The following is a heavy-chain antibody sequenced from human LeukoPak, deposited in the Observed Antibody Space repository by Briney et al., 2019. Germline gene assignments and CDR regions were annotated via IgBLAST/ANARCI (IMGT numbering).Heavy chain of an antibody. CDR1: GFTFSSYW. CDR3: AKDLLGGWYVLSYY. V-gene: IGHV3-7*03. J-gene: IGHJ4*02. D-gene: IGHD6-19*01. Sequence: GGSLRLSCAASGFTFSSYWMTWVRQFPGKGLEWVANIRADGREVFYVDSVKGRFTISRDNSKNTLYLQMNSLRAEDTAVYYCAKDLLGGWYVLSYYWGQGTLVTVSS. CDR2: IRADGREV.